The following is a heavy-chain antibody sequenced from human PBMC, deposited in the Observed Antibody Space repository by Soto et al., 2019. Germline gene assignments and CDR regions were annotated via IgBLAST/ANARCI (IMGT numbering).Heavy chain of an antibody. D-gene: IGHD4-17*01. CDR2: IYYSGST. CDR1: GGYINSYY. CDR3: AKNDDHGSSYHGMDV. Sequence: PSDTLSLTCTVSGGYINSYYWNWVRQPPGKGLEWIGYIYYSGSTNYNPSLKSRVVISVDTSKNQFSLKLRSVTAADTAMYYCAKNDDHGSSYHGMDVWGQGTTVTVSS. V-gene: IGHV4-59*07. J-gene: IGHJ6*01.